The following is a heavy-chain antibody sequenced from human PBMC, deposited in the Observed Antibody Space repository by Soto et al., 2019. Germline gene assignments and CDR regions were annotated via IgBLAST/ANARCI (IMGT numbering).Heavy chain of an antibody. CDR2: IVVGSGNT. CDR1: GFTFTSSA. Sequence: GASVKVSCKASGFTFTSSAVQWVRQARGQRLEWIGWIVVGSGNTNYAQKFQERVTITRDMSTSTAYMELSSLRSEDTAVYYCAAGVVVTLTVDAFDIWGQGTMVTVSS. V-gene: IGHV1-58*01. J-gene: IGHJ3*02. D-gene: IGHD3-22*01. CDR3: AAGVVVTLTVDAFDI.